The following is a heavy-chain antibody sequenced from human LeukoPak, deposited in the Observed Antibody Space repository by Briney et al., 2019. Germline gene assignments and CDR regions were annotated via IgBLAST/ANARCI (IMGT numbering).Heavy chain of an antibody. Sequence: GASVKVSCKASGYTFSNFDINWVRQAAGQGLEWMGWMNPNSANTGYAEKFQGRVSMTRDNPMSTAYMELSGLRPDDTAVYYCARARTDLESGDLSYAFEIWGQGTMITVSS. D-gene: IGHD1-1*01. V-gene: IGHV1-8*02. J-gene: IGHJ3*02. CDR1: GYTFSNFD. CDR3: ARARTDLESGDLSYAFEI. CDR2: MNPNSANT.